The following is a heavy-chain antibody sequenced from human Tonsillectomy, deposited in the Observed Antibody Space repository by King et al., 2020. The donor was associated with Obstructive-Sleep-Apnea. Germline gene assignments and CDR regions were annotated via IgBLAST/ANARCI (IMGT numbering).Heavy chain of an antibody. J-gene: IGHJ4*02. Sequence: QLQESGPGLVKPSETLSLTCTVSGGSISSSSYYWGWIRQPPGKGLEWIGSIYYSGSTYYNPSLKSRGTISVDTSKNQFSLKLSSVTAADTAVYYCARHVASDQNYYKQWLLGRYYFDYWGQGTLVTVSS. CDR2: IYYSGST. V-gene: IGHV4-39*01. CDR1: GGSISSSSYY. CDR3: ARHVASDQNYYKQWLLGRYYFDY. D-gene: IGHD6-19*01.